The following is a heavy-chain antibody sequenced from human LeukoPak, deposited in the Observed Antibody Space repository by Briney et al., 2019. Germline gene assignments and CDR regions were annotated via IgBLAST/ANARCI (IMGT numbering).Heavy chain of an antibody. CDR1: GFDFSSNW. CDR3: AKDHYWSIDY. J-gene: IGHJ4*02. Sequence: GGSLRLSCAASGFDFSSNWMHWVRHVPGQGLVWVSRIKGDGISTNYADSVKGRFTISRDIAKNTLYLQMNSLRAEDTGVYYCAKDHYWSIDYWGRGTLVTVSS. D-gene: IGHD3-3*01. CDR2: IKGDGIST. V-gene: IGHV3-74*01.